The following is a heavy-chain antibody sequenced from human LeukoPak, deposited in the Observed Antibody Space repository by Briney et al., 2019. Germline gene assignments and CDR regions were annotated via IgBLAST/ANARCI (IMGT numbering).Heavy chain of an antibody. CDR1: GLTFSNCV. V-gene: IGHV3-23*01. CDR3: AGGYSDYDFFDS. J-gene: IGHJ4*02. Sequence: GGSLRLSCTTSGLTFSNCVMTWVRQSPGKGLEWVSSISPSGGSTFYAGSVKGRFTISRDNSKNTLYLQMSSLGAEDTAAYYCAGGYSDYDFFDSWGQGTLVTVSS. CDR2: ISPSGGST. D-gene: IGHD5-12*01.